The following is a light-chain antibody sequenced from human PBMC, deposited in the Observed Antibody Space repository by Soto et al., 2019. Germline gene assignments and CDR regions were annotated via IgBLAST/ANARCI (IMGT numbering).Light chain of an antibody. V-gene: IGLV1-40*01. Sequence: QSVLTQPPSVSGAPGQRVTISCTGSSSNIGAGYDVPWYQQLPGTAPKLLIYGDSNRPSGVPDRVSGSKSGTSASLAITGLQAEDEDEYYCQSYDCSLSVYVFGTGTKLTVL. J-gene: IGLJ1*01. CDR2: GDS. CDR1: SSNIGAGYD. CDR3: QSYDCSLSVYV.